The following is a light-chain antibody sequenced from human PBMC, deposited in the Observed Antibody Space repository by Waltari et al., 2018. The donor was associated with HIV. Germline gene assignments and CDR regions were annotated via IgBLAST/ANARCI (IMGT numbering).Light chain of an antibody. CDR2: SSA. Sequence: ILTQPPAVSATPGAKVTISCSGDSSNLGYNYVTWYQQVPGRAPRLLISSSAKRPSGISDRFYASRAVFAATLGLAGLQIVDEADYYCGTWDSSLSLHVFGPGTTVAVL. CDR1: SSNLGYNY. J-gene: IGLJ1*01. V-gene: IGLV1-51*01. CDR3: GTWDSSLSLHV.